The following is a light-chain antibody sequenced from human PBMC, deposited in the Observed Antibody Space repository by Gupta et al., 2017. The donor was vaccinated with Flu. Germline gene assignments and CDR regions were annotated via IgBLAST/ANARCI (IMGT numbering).Light chain of an antibody. CDR2: GNN. CDR1: SSNIGAGYD. V-gene: IGLV1-40*01. Sequence: QSVLTQPPSVSGAPGQRVTISCTGSSSNIGAGYDVNWYQHLPGTAPNLLLYGNNNRPSGVPDRFSGSKSGTSASLAITGLQAEDEADYHCQSYDTRLSGSVIFGGGTKLTVL. J-gene: IGLJ2*01. CDR3: QSYDTRLSGSVI.